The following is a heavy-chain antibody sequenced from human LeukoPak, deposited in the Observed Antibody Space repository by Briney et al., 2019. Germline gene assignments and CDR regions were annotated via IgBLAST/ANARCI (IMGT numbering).Heavy chain of an antibody. CDR1: GGSINNYY. J-gene: IGHJ6*03. CDR3: ARTPKTVKNYYYMDV. D-gene: IGHD4-17*01. V-gene: IGHV4-59*01. Sequence: SETLSLTCTDSGGSINNYYWTWIRQPPGKGLEWLGYISYSGSTSYIPSLKSRVTISVDTSKNQFSLKVSSVTAADTAVYYCARTPKTVKNYYYMDVWGKGTTVTISS. CDR2: ISYSGST.